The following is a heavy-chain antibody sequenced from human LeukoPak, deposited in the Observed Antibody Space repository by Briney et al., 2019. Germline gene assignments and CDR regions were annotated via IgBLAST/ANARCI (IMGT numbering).Heavy chain of an antibody. J-gene: IGHJ5*02. CDR1: GGTYSSYA. V-gene: IGHV1-69*05. D-gene: IGHD6-19*01. CDR3: ASEPPQSSSGWYNWFDP. Sequence: SVKVSCKASGGTYSSYAISWVRQAPGQGLEWMGGIIPIFGTANYAQKFQGRVTITTDESTSTAHMELSSLRTEDPAVYYCASEPPQSSSGWYNWFDPWGQGTLVTVSS. CDR2: IIPIFGTA.